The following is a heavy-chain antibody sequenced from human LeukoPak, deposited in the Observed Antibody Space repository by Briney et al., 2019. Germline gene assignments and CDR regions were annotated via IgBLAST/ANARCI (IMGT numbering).Heavy chain of an antibody. CDR2: IKQDGSEK. V-gene: IGHV3-7*03. CDR1: GFTFSSYW. CDR3: ARGTAFDI. J-gene: IGHJ3*02. Sequence: GGSLRLSCAASGFTFSSYWLSWVRQAPGKGLEWVANIKQDGSEKYYVDSVKGRFTISRDSSKNTLYLQMDSLRAEDTAVYYCARGTAFDIWGQGTMVTVSS.